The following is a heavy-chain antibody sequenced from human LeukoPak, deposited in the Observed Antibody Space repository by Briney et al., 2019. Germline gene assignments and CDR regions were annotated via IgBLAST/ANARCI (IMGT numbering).Heavy chain of an antibody. CDR3: TTGGTCDSSGYCDY. Sequence: PGGSLRLSCAASGFTFSSYAMSWVRQAPGKGLEWVGRIKSKTDGGTTDYAAPVKGRFTISRDDSKNTLYLQMNSLKTEDTAVYYCTTGGTCDSSGYCDYWGQGTLVTVSS. J-gene: IGHJ4*02. CDR2: IKSKTDGGTT. V-gene: IGHV3-15*01. D-gene: IGHD3-22*01. CDR1: GFTFSSYA.